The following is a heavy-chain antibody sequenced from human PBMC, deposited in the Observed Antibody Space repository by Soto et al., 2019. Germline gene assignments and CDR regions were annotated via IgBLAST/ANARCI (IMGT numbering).Heavy chain of an antibody. CDR1: GYTFTTYY. CDR2: INPSGRSATSGCSA. V-gene: IGHV1-46*01. CDR3: ARHPNSSLTFHYYGMDV. D-gene: IGHD2-15*01. Sequence: QVQLMQSGAEVKKPGASVKVSCKASGYTFTTYYIHWVRQAPGQGLEWMGLINPSGRSATSGCSASYAPKFQGRVALTSDTHTSTVYTEVSSLTSEDTAVYYCARHPNSSLTFHYYGMDVWGKGTTVTVSS. J-gene: IGHJ6*04.